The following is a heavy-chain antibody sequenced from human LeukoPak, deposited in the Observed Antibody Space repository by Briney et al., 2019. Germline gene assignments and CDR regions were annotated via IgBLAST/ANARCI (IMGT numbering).Heavy chain of an antibody. CDR3: AREVLTGFTDAFDI. J-gene: IGHJ3*02. CDR1: GGSFSGYY. CDR2: INHSGST. V-gene: IGHV4-34*01. D-gene: IGHD3-10*01. Sequence: SETLSLTCAVYGGSFSGYYWSWIRQPPGKGLEWIGEINHSGSTNYNPSLKSRVTISVDTSKNQFSLKLSSVTAADTAVYYCAREVLTGFTDAFDIWGQGTMVTVSS.